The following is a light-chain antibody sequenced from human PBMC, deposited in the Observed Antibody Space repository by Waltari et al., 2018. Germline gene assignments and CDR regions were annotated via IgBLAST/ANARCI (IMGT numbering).Light chain of an antibody. Sequence: ETVLTQSPGTLSLSPGESAPLPCRASQSVSSSYLAWYQQKPGQAPRLLISGASSRATGIPDRFSGSGSGTDFTLTISRLEPEDFAVYYCQQYGSSPLTFGPGTKVDIK. CDR1: QSVSSSY. CDR3: QQYGSSPLT. V-gene: IGKV3-20*01. J-gene: IGKJ3*01. CDR2: GAS.